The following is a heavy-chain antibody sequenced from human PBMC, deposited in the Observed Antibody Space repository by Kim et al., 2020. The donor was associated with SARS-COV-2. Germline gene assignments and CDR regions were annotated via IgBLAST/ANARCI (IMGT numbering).Heavy chain of an antibody. J-gene: IGHJ3*02. D-gene: IGHD6-19*01. CDR1: GYTFTSYG. CDR2: ISAYNGNT. Sequence: ASVKVSCKASGYTFTSYGISWVRQAPGQGLEWMGWISAYNGNTNYAQKLQGRVTMTTDTSTSTAYMELRSLRSDDTAVHYYARDPHSGSNSLMPAFDIWGQGTMVTVSS. CDR3: ARDPHSGSNSLMPAFDI. V-gene: IGHV1-18*04.